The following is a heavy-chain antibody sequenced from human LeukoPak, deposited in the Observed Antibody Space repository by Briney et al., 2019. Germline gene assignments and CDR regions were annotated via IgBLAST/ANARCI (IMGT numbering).Heavy chain of an antibody. CDR1: GGPISSSSYY. J-gene: IGHJ3*02. V-gene: IGHV4-39*07. Sequence: SETLSLTCTVSGGPISSSSYYWGWIRQPPGKGLEWIGSIYYSGSTYYNPSLKSRVTISVDTSKNQFSLKLSSVTAADTAVYYCARGYCSGGSCYRFAFDIWGQGTMVTVSS. CDR3: ARGYCSGGSCYRFAFDI. CDR2: IYYSGST. D-gene: IGHD2-15*01.